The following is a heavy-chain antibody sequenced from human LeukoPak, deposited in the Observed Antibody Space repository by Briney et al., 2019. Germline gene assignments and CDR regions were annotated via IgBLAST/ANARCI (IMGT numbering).Heavy chain of an antibody. J-gene: IGHJ4*02. CDR3: ARDPHCSSSGCPFDY. D-gene: IGHD2-2*01. CDR2: IYQTESP. V-gene: IGHV4-4*02. CDR1: AGSISSSDW. Sequence: SETLSLTCAVSAGSISSSDWWSWVRQPPGKGLQWIGYIYQTESPKYNASLQSRVTISLDRSKNRFSLKLTSVTAADTAVYYCARDPHCSSSGCPFDYWGQGALVTVSS.